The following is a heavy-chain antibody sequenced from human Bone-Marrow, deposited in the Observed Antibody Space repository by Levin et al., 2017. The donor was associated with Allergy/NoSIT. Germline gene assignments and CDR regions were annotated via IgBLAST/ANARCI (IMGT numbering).Heavy chain of an antibody. Sequence: PSETLSLTCTVSGDSISSGGYYWSWIRQHPGKGLEWIGYIYHSGSTYYNPSLKGRVTISVDTPKNEFSLKLSSVTAADTAVFYCARREYSYGSGSYYLDYWGQGTLVTVSS. J-gene: IGHJ4*02. D-gene: IGHD3-10*01. CDR1: GDSISSGGYY. CDR3: ARREYSYGSGSYYLDY. V-gene: IGHV4-31*03. CDR2: IYHSGST.